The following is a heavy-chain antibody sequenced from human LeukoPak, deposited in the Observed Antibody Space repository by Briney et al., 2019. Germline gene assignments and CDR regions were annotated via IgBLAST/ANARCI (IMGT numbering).Heavy chain of an antibody. Sequence: GGSLRLSCAASGFTFSSYSMNWVRQAPGKGLEWVSSISSSSSYIYYADSVKGRFTISRDIGKNLLYLQMNSLRAEDTAVYYCARDVDESMAPLDYWGQGTLVTVSS. D-gene: IGHD2/OR15-2a*01. CDR2: ISSSSSYI. CDR1: GFTFSSYS. V-gene: IGHV3-21*01. J-gene: IGHJ4*02. CDR3: ARDVDESMAPLDY.